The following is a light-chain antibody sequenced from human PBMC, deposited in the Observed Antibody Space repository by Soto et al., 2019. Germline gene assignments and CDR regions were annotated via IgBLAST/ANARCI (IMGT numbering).Light chain of an antibody. V-gene: IGLV1-51*01. Sequence: QSVLTQPPSVSAAPGQKVTISCSGSSSNIGNNYVSWYQQLPGTAPKVLIFDNDKRPSGIADRFSGSKSGTSATLGITGLQTGDEADYYCGAWDSSLSAGVFGTGTKLTVL. J-gene: IGLJ1*01. CDR3: GAWDSSLSAGV. CDR2: DND. CDR1: SSNIGNNY.